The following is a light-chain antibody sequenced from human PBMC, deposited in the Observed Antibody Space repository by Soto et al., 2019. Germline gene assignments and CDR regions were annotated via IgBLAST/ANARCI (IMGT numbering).Light chain of an antibody. CDR1: QSIGTS. J-gene: IGKJ2*01. V-gene: IGKV1-39*01. CDR2: AAS. CDR3: QQSYSTLYT. Sequence: DIQMTQSPSSLSASIGDRVTITCRASQSIGTSLSWHQQKSGRAPKPLIHAASTLQSGVPSRFSGSGSGTDFTLTISSLQPEDVAVYYCQQSYSTLYTFGQGTNLEIK.